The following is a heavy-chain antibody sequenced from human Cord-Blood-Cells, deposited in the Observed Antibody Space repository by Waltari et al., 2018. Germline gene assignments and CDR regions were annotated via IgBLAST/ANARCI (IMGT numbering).Heavy chain of an antibody. J-gene: IGHJ6*02. CDR1: GGSISSYY. Sequence: QVQLQESGPGLVKPSETLSLTCTVSGGSISSYYWSWIRQPPGKGLEWIGYSYYSGSTNYNPSLTSRVTISVDTSKNQFSLKLSSVTAADTAVYYCARVTTGTPSYYYGMDVWGQGTTVTVSS. V-gene: IGHV4-59*01. CDR2: SYYSGST. CDR3: ARVTTGTPSYYYGMDV. D-gene: IGHD1-1*01.